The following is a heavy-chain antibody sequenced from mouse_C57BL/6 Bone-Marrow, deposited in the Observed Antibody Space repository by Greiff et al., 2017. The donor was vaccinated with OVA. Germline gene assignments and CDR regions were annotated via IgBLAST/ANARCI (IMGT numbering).Heavy chain of an antibody. CDR2: IDPSDSET. Sequence: QVQLKQPGAELVRPGSSVKLSCKASGYTFTSYWMHWVKQRPIQGLEWIGNIDPSDSETHYNQKFKDKATLTVDKSSSTAYMQLSSLTSEDSAVYYCARRYGSSSYYFDYWGQGTTLTVSS. CDR3: ARRYGSSSYYFDY. J-gene: IGHJ2*01. V-gene: IGHV1-52*01. CDR1: GYTFTSYW. D-gene: IGHD1-1*01.